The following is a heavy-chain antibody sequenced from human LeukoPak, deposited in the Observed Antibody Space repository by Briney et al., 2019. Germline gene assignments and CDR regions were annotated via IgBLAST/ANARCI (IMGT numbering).Heavy chain of an antibody. CDR3: AKERGYSGYFDY. Sequence: GGSLRLSCAASGFTFSIFDMHWVRQAPGTGLEWVALMSNGGVNRYYADSVKGRFTISRDNSKNTLYLQMNSLRAEDTALYYCAKERGYSGYFDYWGQGTLVTVSS. J-gene: IGHJ4*02. CDR2: MSNGGVNR. CDR1: GFTFSIFD. V-gene: IGHV3-30*18. D-gene: IGHD5-12*01.